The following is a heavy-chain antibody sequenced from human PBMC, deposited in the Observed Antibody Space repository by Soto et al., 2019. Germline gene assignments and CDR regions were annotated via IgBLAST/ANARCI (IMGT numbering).Heavy chain of an antibody. V-gene: IGHV2-5*01. CDR3: AHRYGGNYYRWYFDS. CDR2: ISWKDEK. J-gene: IGHJ4*02. D-gene: IGHD1-26*01. CDR1: VFSLSTSGAG. Sequence: GSGPTLVNPTQTLTVTFTFSVFSLSTSGAGVGWIRQSPGKAPEWLALISWKDEKRYNPGLKSRLTITKDTSKNQVVLTMTNLDPVDTATYFCAHRYGGNYYRWYFDSWGQGTLVTVSS.